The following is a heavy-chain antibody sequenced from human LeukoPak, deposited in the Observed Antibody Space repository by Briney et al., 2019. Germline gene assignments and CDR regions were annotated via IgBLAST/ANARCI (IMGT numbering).Heavy chain of an antibody. CDR3: ARNLGGSSWVFDY. V-gene: IGHV4-59*01. D-gene: IGHD6-13*01. Sequence: SETLSLTCTVSGGSISSYYWSWIRQPPGKGLEWIGYIYYSGSTNYNPSLKSRATISVDTSKNQFSLKLSSVTAADTAVYYCARNLGGSSWVFDYWGQGTLVTVSS. J-gene: IGHJ4*02. CDR1: GGSISSYY. CDR2: IYYSGST.